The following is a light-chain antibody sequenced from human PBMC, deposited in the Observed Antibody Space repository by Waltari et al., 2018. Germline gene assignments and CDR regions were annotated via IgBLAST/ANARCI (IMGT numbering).Light chain of an antibody. CDR3: QQYNSYSIT. CDR1: QTISSW. CDR2: RAS. Sequence: EIQMTQSPSTLSASVGDRVTITCRASQTISSWLAWYQQQPGKAPRLLIYRASTLESGVPSRFSGSGSGTEFTLTISSLQPDDFATYYCQQYNSYSITFGQGTRLEIK. J-gene: IGKJ5*01. V-gene: IGKV1-5*03.